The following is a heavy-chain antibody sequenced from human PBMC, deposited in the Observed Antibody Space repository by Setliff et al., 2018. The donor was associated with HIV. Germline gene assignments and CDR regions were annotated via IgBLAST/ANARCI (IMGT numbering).Heavy chain of an antibody. Sequence: SVKVSCKASGGTFRSYAFSWVRQAPGQGLEWMGRIIPIFGTTNHAQKFQGRVTITADESTSTAYMEMSSLRSEDMAIYYCARARRDSYDRGRRNHYYIDVWGKGTTVTVSS. CDR2: IIPIFGTT. D-gene: IGHD3-22*01. CDR3: ARARRDSYDRGRRNHYYIDV. J-gene: IGHJ6*03. V-gene: IGHV1-69*13. CDR1: GGTFRSYA.